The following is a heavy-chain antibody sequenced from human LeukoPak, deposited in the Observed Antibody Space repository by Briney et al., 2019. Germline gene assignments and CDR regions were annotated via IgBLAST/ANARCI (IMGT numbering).Heavy chain of an antibody. CDR3: ARILTTATRSKLIGY. CDR2: INSDGSST. J-gene: IGHJ4*02. V-gene: IGHV3-74*01. Sequence: GGYLRLSCAASGFTFSSYWMPWVRQAPGKGLVCVSRINSDGSSTIYADSVKGRFTISRDKAKNTLYLQMNSLRAEDTAVYYCARILTTATRSKLIGYWGQGTLVTASS. D-gene: IGHD3-22*01. CDR1: GFTFSSYW.